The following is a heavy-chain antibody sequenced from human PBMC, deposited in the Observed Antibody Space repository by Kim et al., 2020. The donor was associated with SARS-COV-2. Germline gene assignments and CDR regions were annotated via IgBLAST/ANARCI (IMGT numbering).Heavy chain of an antibody. CDR3: ARDHEYSSSSFVDY. Sequence: AQKFQGRVTMTRDTSISTAYMELSRLRSDDTAVYYCARDHEYSSSSFVDYWGQGTLVTVSS. V-gene: IGHV1-2*02. J-gene: IGHJ4*02. D-gene: IGHD6-6*01.